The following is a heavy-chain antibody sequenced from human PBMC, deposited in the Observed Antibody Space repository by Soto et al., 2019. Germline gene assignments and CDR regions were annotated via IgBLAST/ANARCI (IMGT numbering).Heavy chain of an antibody. Sequence: QVQLQQWGTGLLQPSETLSLTCAVYGGSFGVHYWSWIRQPPGKGLEWIAEINHSGSTRYNPSLKRRATISVDTSKNQFSLKVSSVTAADTAVYYCAGWSTVGSYYYMDVWGTGTTVTVSS. D-gene: IGHD2-15*01. J-gene: IGHJ6*03. CDR3: AGWSTVGSYYYMDV. CDR2: INHSGST. V-gene: IGHV4-34*01. CDR1: GGSFGVHY.